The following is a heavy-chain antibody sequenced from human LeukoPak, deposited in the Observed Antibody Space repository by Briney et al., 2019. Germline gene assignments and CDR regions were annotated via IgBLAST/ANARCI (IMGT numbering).Heavy chain of an antibody. CDR3: AKALRVVRDLDY. V-gene: IGHV3-30*18. Sequence: GGSLRLSCTASGFTFNNYGMHWVRQAPGKGLEWVAFISYDGTTKYYADSVKGRFTISRDNSKRTLYLQMNSLRADDTAVYYCAKALRVVRDLDYWGQGTLVTVSS. CDR1: GFTFNNYG. CDR2: ISYDGTTK. D-gene: IGHD2-8*01. J-gene: IGHJ4*02.